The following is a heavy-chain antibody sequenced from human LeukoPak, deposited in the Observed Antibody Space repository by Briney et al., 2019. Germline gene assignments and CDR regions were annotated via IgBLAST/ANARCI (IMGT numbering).Heavy chain of an antibody. CDR1: GYTFATYY. CDR3: ARVALGWGNAFDI. CDR2: INPSSGST. Sequence: ASVKVSCKASGYTFATYYMHWVRQAPGQGLEWMGVINPSSGSTNYAQNFQGRVTMTRDTSTSTVYMELSSLRSEDTAMYYCARVALGWGNAFDIWGQGTMVTVSS. V-gene: IGHV1-46*01. J-gene: IGHJ3*02. D-gene: IGHD7-27*01.